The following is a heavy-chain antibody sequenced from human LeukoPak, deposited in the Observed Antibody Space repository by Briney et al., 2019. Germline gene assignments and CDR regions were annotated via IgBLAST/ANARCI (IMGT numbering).Heavy chain of an antibody. V-gene: IGHV1-2*02. CDR3: ASSGNSSSWYSAPPRGAAYYYMDV. Sequence: ASVKVSCKASGYTFTGYYMHWVRQAPGQGLEWMGWINPNSGGTNYAQKFQGRVTMTRDTSISTAYMELSSLRSEDTAVYYCASSGNSSSWYSAPPRGAAYYYMDVWGKGTTVTVSS. CDR2: INPNSGGT. J-gene: IGHJ6*03. CDR1: GYTFTGYY. D-gene: IGHD6-13*01.